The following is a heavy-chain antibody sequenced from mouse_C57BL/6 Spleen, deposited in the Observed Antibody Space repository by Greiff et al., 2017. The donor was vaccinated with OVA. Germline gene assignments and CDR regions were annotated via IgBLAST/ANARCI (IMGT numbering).Heavy chain of an antibody. V-gene: IGHV1-22*01. CDR3: ARRVLYDGYSYGYFDV. J-gene: IGHJ1*03. CDR1: GYTFTDYN. CDR2: INPNNGGT. Sequence: VQLQQSGPELVKPGASVKMSCKASGYTFTDYNMHWVKQSHGKSLEWIGYINPNNGGTSYTQKFKGKATLTVNKSSSTAYMELRSLTSEESAVYYCARRVLYDGYSYGYFDVWGTGTTVTVSS. D-gene: IGHD2-3*01.